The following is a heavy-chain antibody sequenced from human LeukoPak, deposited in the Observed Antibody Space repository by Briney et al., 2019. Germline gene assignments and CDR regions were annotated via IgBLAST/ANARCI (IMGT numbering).Heavy chain of an antibody. V-gene: IGHV3-15*01. J-gene: IGHJ3*02. CDR2: IKSKTDGGTK. D-gene: IGHD3-10*01. Sequence: GGPLRLSCAASGFTFSNAWMSWVRQAPGKGLEWVGRIKSKTDGGTKDYAAPVKGRFTISRDDSKNTLYLQMNSLKTEDTAVYYCTTDERVPLLWFGELRLDALDIWGQGTMVTVSS. CDR3: TTDERVPLLWFGELRLDALDI. CDR1: GFTFSNAW.